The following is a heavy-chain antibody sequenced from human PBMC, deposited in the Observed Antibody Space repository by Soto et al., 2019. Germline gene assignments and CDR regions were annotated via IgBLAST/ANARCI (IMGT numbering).Heavy chain of an antibody. CDR1: GFTFSSYA. CDR2: ISGSGGST. D-gene: IGHD2-2*02. CDR3: AKDDTRYYYGMDV. V-gene: IGHV3-23*01. J-gene: IGHJ6*02. Sequence: GGSLRLSCAASGFTFSSYAMSWVRQAPGKGLEWVSAISGSGGSTYYADSVKGRFTISRDNSKNTLYLQMNSLRAEDTAVHYCAKDDTRYYYGMDVWGQGTTVTVSS.